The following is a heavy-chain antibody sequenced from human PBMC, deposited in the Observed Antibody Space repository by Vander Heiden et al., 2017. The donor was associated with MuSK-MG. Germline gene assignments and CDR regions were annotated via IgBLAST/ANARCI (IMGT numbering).Heavy chain of an antibody. D-gene: IGHD3-3*01. CDR2: IKQDGSEK. CDR3: ARDPLTSFGVVPVDY. Sequence: EVQLVESGGGLVQPGGSLRLSCAASGFTFSSYWMSWVRQAPGKGLEWVANIKQDGSEKYYVDSGKGRFTISRDNAKNSLYMQMNRLRAEDTAVYYCARDPLTSFGVVPVDYWGQGTLVTVSS. CDR1: GFTFSSYW. V-gene: IGHV3-7*01. J-gene: IGHJ4*02.